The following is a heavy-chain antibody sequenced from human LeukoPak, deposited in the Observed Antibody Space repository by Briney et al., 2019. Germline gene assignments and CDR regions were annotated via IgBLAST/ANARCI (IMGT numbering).Heavy chain of an antibody. CDR1: GGSIIGYW. CDR2: IRYNGNT. J-gene: IGHJ5*02. D-gene: IGHD6-19*01. CDR3: ARYAALSGPNWLDP. V-gene: IGHV4-59*01. Sequence: SEPLSLTCTVSGGSIIGYWWSWIRQPPGKGLEWIGNIRYNGNTYSNPSLKNRVTISVDTSKNQFSMKLSSVTAADTAMYYCARYAALSGPNWLDPWGRGTLVTVSS.